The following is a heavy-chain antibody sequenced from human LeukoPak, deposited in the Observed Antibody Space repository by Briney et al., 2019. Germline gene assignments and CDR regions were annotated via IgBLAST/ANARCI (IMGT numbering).Heavy chain of an antibody. CDR3: ARDDY. Sequence: GRSLRLSCAASGFTFSSYAMRWVRQAPGKGLEWVAVISYDGSNKYYADSVKGRFTISRDNSKNTLYLQMNSLRAEDTAVYYCARDDYWGQGTLVTVSS. CDR2: ISYDGSNK. CDR1: GFTFSSYA. V-gene: IGHV3-30*04. J-gene: IGHJ4*02.